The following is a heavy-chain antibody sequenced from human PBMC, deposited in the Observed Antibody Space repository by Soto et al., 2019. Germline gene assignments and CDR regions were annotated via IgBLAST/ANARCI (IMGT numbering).Heavy chain of an antibody. D-gene: IGHD5-12*01. V-gene: IGHV4-59*01. Sequence: SDTLSLTCTVSGGSISSYYWSWIRQPPGKGLEWIGYIYYSGSTNYNPSLKSRVTISVDTSKNQFSLKLSSVTAADTAVYYCAGDDIVATFYDDGMDVWSEGTQVTVSS. CDR3: AGDDIVATFYDDGMDV. CDR2: IYYSGST. CDR1: GGSISSYY. J-gene: IGHJ6*02.